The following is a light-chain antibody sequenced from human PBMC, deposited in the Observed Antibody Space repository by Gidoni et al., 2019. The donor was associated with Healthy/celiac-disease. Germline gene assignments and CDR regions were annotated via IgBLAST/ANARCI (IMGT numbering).Light chain of an antibody. CDR3: QQANSVPWT. Sequence: DIQMTQSPSSVSASVGDRVTITRRASQGISSWLPCYQQKPGKAPKLLIYAASSLQSGVPSRFRGSGSGTDFTLYISSLQPEDFATYYCQQANSVPWTFXXXTKVEIK. J-gene: IGKJ1*01. CDR2: AAS. V-gene: IGKV1-12*02. CDR1: QGISSW.